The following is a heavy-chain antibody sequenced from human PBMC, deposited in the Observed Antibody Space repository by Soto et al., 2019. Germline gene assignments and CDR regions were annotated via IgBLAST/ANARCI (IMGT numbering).Heavy chain of an antibody. V-gene: IGHV1-3*01. CDR1: GYTFTSYA. J-gene: IGHJ6*02. D-gene: IGHD1-26*01. Sequence: ASVKVSCKASGYTFTSYAMHWVRQAPGQRLEWMGWINAGNGNTKYSQKFQGRVTITRDTSASTAYMELSSLRSEDTAVYYCARSGIVGATTVYYGMDVWGQGTTVTVSS. CDR2: INAGNGNT. CDR3: ARSGIVGATTVYYGMDV.